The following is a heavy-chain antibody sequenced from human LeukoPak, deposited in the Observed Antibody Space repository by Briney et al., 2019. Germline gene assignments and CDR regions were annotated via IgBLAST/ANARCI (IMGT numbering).Heavy chain of an antibody. Sequence: SETLSLTCTVSGGSISSYYWGWIRQPPGKGLESIGYIHYSGSTNYNPSLKSRVTISLDTSKNHFSLRLNSVTAADTAVYYCARDDGGGWFDPWGQGTLVTVSS. CDR1: GGSISSYY. CDR2: IHYSGST. D-gene: IGHD3-10*01. J-gene: IGHJ5*02. CDR3: ARDDGGGWFDP. V-gene: IGHV4-59*01.